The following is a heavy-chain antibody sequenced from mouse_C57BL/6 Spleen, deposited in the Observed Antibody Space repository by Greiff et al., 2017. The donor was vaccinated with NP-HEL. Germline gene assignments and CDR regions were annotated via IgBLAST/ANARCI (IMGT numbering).Heavy chain of an antibody. D-gene: IGHD2-5*01. V-gene: IGHV1-15*01. CDR1: GYTFTDYE. Sequence: VQLQQSGAELVRPGASVTLSCKASGYTFTDYEMHWVKQTPVHGLEWIGAIGPETGGTAYNQKFKGKAILTADKSSSTAYMELRSLTSEDSAVYYCTPYYSNYFDYWGQGTTLTVSS. J-gene: IGHJ2*01. CDR3: TPYYSNYFDY. CDR2: IGPETGGT.